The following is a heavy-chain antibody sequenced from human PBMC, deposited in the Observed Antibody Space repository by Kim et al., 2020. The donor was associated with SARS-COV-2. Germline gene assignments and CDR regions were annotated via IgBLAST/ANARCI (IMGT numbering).Heavy chain of an antibody. Sequence: ASVKVSCKASGYTFTSYGISWVRQAPGQGLEWMGWISAYNGNTNYAQKLQGRVTMTTDTSTSTAYMELRSLRSDDTAVYYCARTSYFDWLTLGGEFDYWGQGTLVTVSS. CDR1: GYTFTSYG. V-gene: IGHV1-18*01. D-gene: IGHD3-9*01. CDR2: ISAYNGNT. CDR3: ARTSYFDWLTLGGEFDY. J-gene: IGHJ4*02.